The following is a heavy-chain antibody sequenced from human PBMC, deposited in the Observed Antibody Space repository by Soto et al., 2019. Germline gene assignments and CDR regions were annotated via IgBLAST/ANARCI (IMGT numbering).Heavy chain of an antibody. CDR3: ARGYCSGGGCRSGVAHYYYYYGMDV. CDR1: GGTFSSYA. V-gene: IGHV1-69*13. J-gene: IGHJ6*02. Sequence: VASVKVSCKASGGTFSSYAISWVRQAPGQGLEWMGGIIPIFGTANYAQKFQGRVTITADESTSTAYMELSSLRSEDTAVYYCARGYCSGGGCRSGVAHYYYYYGMDVWGQGTTVTVSS. D-gene: IGHD2-15*01. CDR2: IIPIFGTA.